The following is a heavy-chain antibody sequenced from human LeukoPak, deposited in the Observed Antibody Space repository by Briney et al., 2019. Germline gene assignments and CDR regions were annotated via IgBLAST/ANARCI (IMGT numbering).Heavy chain of an antibody. CDR1: GFTFSTYS. CDR2: ISSGSNTI. CDR3: ARDVRGGESA. Sequence: GGSLRLSCAASGFTFSTYSMNWGRQAPGKGLEWVSYISSGSNTIYYEESVKGGFTISRDNAKNSLYLQMNSLRDEDTAVYFCARDVRGGESAWGQGTLVTVSS. D-gene: IGHD3-10*01. J-gene: IGHJ5*02. V-gene: IGHV3-48*02.